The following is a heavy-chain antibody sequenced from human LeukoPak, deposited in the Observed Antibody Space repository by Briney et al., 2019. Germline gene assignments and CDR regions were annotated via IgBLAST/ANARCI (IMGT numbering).Heavy chain of an antibody. J-gene: IGHJ3*02. CDR1: GGSISSYY. CDR3: ARFDSSGWYGANAFDI. D-gene: IGHD6-19*01. Sequence: SETLSLTCTVSGGSISSYYWSWIRQPPGKGLEWIGYIYYSGSTNYNPSLKSRVTISVDTSKNQFSLKLSSVTAADTAVYYCARFDSSGWYGANAFDIWGQGTMVTVSS. V-gene: IGHV4-59*01. CDR2: IYYSGST.